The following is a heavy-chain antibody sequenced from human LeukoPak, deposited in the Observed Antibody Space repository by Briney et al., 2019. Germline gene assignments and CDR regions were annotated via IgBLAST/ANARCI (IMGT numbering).Heavy chain of an antibody. V-gene: IGHV4-4*07. D-gene: IGHD3-10*01. CDR3: AREFTNYYGSGSYPSDAFDI. CDR1: GGAISSYY. J-gene: IGHJ3*02. Sequence: SETLSLTCTVSGGAISSYYWSWIRQSAGRGLECIGRFYTSGNTNYNPSLKSRVTMSVDTSKNQFSLKLRSVTAADTAVYYCAREFTNYYGSGSYPSDAFDIWGQGTMVTVSS. CDR2: FYTSGNT.